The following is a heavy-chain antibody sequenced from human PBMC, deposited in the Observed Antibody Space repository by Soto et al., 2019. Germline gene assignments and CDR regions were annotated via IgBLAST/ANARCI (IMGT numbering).Heavy chain of an antibody. D-gene: IGHD3-16*01. CDR2: IFPRDSDT. CDR1: GYTFSNHW. Sequence: GESLKISCQGSGYTFSNHWINWVRLVPGKGLEWMGIIFPRDSDTRYSPSLQGQVIISVDKSTNTAYLQWTRLTASDTAIYYCAKSIEGGTMDVWGQGTKVTVYS. J-gene: IGHJ6*02. CDR3: AKSIEGGTMDV. V-gene: IGHV5-51*01.